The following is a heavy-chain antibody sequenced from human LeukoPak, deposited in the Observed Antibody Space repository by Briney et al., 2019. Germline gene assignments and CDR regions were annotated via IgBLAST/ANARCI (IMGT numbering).Heavy chain of an antibody. J-gene: IGHJ4*02. Sequence: GRSLRLSCAASGFTFSSYAMHWVRQAPGKGLEWVAVISYDGSNKYYADSVKGRFTISRDNSKNTLYLQMNSLRAEDTAVYYCARGSDYGVVIDYWGQGTLVTVSS. CDR3: ARGSDYGVVIDY. CDR1: GFTFSSYA. D-gene: IGHD3-3*01. V-gene: IGHV3-30-3*01. CDR2: ISYDGSNK.